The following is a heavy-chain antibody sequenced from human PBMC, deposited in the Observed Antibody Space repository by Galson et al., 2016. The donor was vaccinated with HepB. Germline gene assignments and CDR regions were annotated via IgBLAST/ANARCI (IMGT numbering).Heavy chain of an antibody. J-gene: IGHJ6*02. CDR3: ARRYSDFWSGLVDYYGMDV. Sequence: SETLSLTCTVSGGSINSSSYYWGWIRQPPGKGLEWIGRIYYSGSTYYNPSLKSPVTMSVTTSKDQFSLRRSSVTAADTAVYYCARRYSDFWSGLVDYYGMDVWGQGTTVTVSS. CDR2: IYYSGST. CDR1: GGSINSSSYY. D-gene: IGHD3-3*01. V-gene: IGHV4-39*01.